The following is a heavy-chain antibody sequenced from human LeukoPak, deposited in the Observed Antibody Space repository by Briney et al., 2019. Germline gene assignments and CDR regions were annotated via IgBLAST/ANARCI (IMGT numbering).Heavy chain of an antibody. CDR1: RGSISGSIRSYY. J-gene: IGHJ4*02. Sequence: SETLSLTCTVSRGSISGSIRSYYWSWLRQPPGKGLEWIGYISSSGSVNDNPSLRSRVTISVDTSKNQFFLNLSSESAADTAVYYCARIPLGYSGAYYFDYWGQGTWSPSPQ. CDR2: ISSSGSV. CDR3: ARIPLGYSGAYYFDY. D-gene: IGHD5-12*01. V-gene: IGHV4-4*09.